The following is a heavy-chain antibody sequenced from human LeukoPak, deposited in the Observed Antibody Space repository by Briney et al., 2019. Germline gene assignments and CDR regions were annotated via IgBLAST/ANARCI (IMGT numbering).Heavy chain of an antibody. J-gene: IGHJ4*02. CDR1: GFTFSTYS. CDR2: ISSSSSYI. CDR3: AREWEYYDILTGTTASFDY. V-gene: IGHV3-21*01. D-gene: IGHD3-9*01. Sequence: GGSLRHSCAASGFTFSTYSMNWVRQAPGKGLEWVSSISSSSSYIHYADSVKGRFTISRDNAKNSLYLQMNSLRAEDTAVYYCAREWEYYDILTGTTASFDYWGQGTLVTVSS.